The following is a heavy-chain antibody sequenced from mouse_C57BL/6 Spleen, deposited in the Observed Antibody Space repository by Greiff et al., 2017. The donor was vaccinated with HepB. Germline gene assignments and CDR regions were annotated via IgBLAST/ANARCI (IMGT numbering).Heavy chain of an antibody. CDR3: ARGTDYDEDY. CDR1: GYAFSSYW. J-gene: IGHJ2*01. CDR2: IYPGDGDT. D-gene: IGHD2-4*01. Sequence: VMLVESGAELVKPGASVKISCKASGYAFSSYWMNWVKQRPGKGLEWIGQIYPGDGDTNYNGKFKGKATLTADKSSSTAYMQLSSLTSEDSAVYFCARGTDYDEDYWGQGTTLTVSS. V-gene: IGHV1-80*01.